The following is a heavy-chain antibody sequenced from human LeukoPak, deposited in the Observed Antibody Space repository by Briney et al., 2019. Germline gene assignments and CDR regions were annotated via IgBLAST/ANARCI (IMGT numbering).Heavy chain of an antibody. CDR1: GFTFSSYS. CDR2: ISGSSSYI. J-gene: IGHJ6*02. Sequence: GGSLRLSCAASGFTFSSYSMNWVRQAPGKGLEWVSSISGSSSYIYYADSVKGRFTIYRDNAKNSLYLQMNSLRAEDTAVYYCARDSYTPEASFYYGMDVWGQGTTVTVS. V-gene: IGHV3-21*01. CDR3: ARDSYTPEASFYYGMDV. D-gene: IGHD2-2*02.